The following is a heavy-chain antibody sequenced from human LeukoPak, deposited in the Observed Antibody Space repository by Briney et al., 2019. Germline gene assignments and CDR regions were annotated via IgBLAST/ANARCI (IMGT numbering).Heavy chain of an antibody. Sequence: GGSLRLSCAASGFAFSYFWMSWVRQAPGKGLEWLANIRGDGGLKFYVDSVKGRFTISRDNAKNSLYLQLSGLRVEDSAVYYCATSHDSAANDWGQGTLVTVSS. D-gene: IGHD3-22*01. CDR1: GFAFSYFW. V-gene: IGHV3-7*01. CDR2: IRGDGGLK. CDR3: ATSHDSAAND. J-gene: IGHJ4*02.